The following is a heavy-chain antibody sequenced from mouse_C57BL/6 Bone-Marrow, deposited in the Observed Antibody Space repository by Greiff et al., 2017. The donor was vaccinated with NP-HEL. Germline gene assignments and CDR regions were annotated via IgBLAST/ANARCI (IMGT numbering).Heavy chain of an antibody. CDR3: AIYDYDVGNAMDY. V-gene: IGHV2-5*01. CDR1: GFSLTSYG. CDR2: IWRGGST. Sequence: VKLVESGPGLVQPSQSLSITCTVSGFSLTSYGVHWVRQSPGKGLEWLGVIWRGGSTDYNAAIMSRLSITKDNSKSQVFFKMNSLQADDTAIYYCAIYDYDVGNAMDYWGQGTSVTVSS. D-gene: IGHD2-4*01. J-gene: IGHJ4*01.